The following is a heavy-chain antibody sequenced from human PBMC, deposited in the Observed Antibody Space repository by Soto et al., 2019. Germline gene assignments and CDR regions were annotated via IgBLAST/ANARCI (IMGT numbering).Heavy chain of an antibody. CDR1: GYSFTSYW. Sequence: PVGSVKIACNGSGYSFTSYWIGWVGQMPWKGLEWMGIIYPGASDTRYSPSFQGQVTISADKSISTAYLQWSSLKASDTAMYYCARHPARIAVAGPYYFDYCGQGTLVTVSS. J-gene: IGHJ4*02. V-gene: IGHV5-51*01. CDR3: ARHPARIAVAGPYYFDY. D-gene: IGHD6-19*01. CDR2: IYPGASDT.